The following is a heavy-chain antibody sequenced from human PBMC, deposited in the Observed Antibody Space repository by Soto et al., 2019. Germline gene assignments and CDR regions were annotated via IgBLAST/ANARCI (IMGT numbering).Heavy chain of an antibody. J-gene: IGHJ4*02. Sequence: SETLSLTCTVSGGSISSSSYYWGWIRQPPGKGLEWIGSIYYSGSTYYNPSLKSRVTISVDTSKNQFSLKLSSVTAADTAVYYCARHWLDDYIWGSYRPVGYWGQGTLVTVSS. CDR1: GGSISSSSYY. CDR3: ARHWLDDYIWGSYRPVGY. CDR2: IYYSGST. V-gene: IGHV4-39*01. D-gene: IGHD3-16*02.